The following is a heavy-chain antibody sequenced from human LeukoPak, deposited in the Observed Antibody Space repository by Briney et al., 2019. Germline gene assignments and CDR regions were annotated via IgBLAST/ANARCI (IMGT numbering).Heavy chain of an antibody. CDR1: GFTFSSYG. Sequence: GGSLRLSCAASGFTFSSYGMHWVRQAPGKGLEWVAFIRYDGSNKYYADSVKGRFTISRDNSKNTLYLQMNSLRAEDTAVYYCAKESSWGTVVTPGGPSAWGQGTLVTVSS. V-gene: IGHV3-30*02. CDR3: AKESSWGTVVTPGGPSA. D-gene: IGHD4-23*01. J-gene: IGHJ5*02. CDR2: IRYDGSNK.